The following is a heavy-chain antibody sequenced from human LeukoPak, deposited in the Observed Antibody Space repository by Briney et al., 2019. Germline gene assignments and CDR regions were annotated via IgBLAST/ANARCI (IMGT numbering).Heavy chain of an antibody. V-gene: IGHV1-2*02. CDR1: GYTFTGYY. CDR3: ARVRSGSYSLDY. J-gene: IGHJ4*02. D-gene: IGHD1-26*01. CDR2: INPNSGGT. Sequence: ASVKVSCKASGYTFTGYYMHWVRQAPGQGLEWMGWINPNSGGTNYAQKFQGRVTMTRDTSISTAYMELSGLRSDDTAVYYCARVRSGSYSLDYWGQGTLVTVSS.